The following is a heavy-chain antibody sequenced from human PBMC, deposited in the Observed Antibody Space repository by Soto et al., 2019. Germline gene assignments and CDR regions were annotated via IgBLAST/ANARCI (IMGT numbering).Heavy chain of an antibody. CDR3: ANPWGPGWFDFDL. Sequence: EVQLLESGGGLVQPGGSLRLSCAASGFTFSNFAMGWVRQAPGKGLEWVSSISTTGAITYYADSVKGRFTISRDNSKSTLYLQLNSLGVEDTALYYCANPWGPGWFDFDLWGQGTVVTVSS. CDR2: ISTTGAIT. CDR1: GFTFSNFA. J-gene: IGHJ4*02. D-gene: IGHD3-10*01. V-gene: IGHV3-23*01.